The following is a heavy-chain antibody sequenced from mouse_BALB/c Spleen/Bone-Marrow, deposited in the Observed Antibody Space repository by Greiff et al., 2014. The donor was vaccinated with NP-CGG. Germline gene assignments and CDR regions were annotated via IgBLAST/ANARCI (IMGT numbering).Heavy chain of an antibody. V-gene: IGHV14-3*02. CDR3: AIYYGNYYAMDY. Sequence: VQLQQSGAELVKPGASVKLSCTASGFNIKDTYMPWVKQRPEQGLEWIGRIDPANGNTKYDPKFQGKATITADTSSNTAYLQLSSLTSEDTAVYYCAIYYGNYYAMDYWGQGTSVTVSS. CDR2: IDPANGNT. J-gene: IGHJ4*01. CDR1: GFNIKDTY. D-gene: IGHD2-1*01.